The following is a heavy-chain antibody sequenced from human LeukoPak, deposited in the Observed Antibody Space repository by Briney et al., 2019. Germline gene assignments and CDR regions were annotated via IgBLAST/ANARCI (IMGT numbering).Heavy chain of an antibody. Sequence: GGSLRLSCAASGFTFSSYAMSLVRQAPGKGLEWVSAISGSGGSTYYADSVKGRFTISRDNSKNTLYLQMNSLRAEDTAVYYCANHYDSSGYYYLNYWGQGTLVTVSS. CDR2: ISGSGGST. CDR1: GFTFSSYA. J-gene: IGHJ4*02. D-gene: IGHD3-22*01. V-gene: IGHV3-23*01. CDR3: ANHYDSSGYYYLNY.